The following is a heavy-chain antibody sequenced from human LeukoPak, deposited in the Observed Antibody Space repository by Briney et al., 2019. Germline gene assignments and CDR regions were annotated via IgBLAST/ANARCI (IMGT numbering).Heavy chain of an antibody. Sequence: PGGSLRLSCAASGFTFSRYWMSWVRQTPVKGLEWVANIKQDGSEKYYVDSVKGRFTISRDNAKNSLFLQMNSLRAEDTAVYYCASSRDDYHSSPWDFWGQGTLVTVSS. J-gene: IGHJ4*02. V-gene: IGHV3-7*01. D-gene: IGHD4-17*01. CDR3: ASSRDDYHSSPWDF. CDR1: GFTFSRYW. CDR2: IKQDGSEK.